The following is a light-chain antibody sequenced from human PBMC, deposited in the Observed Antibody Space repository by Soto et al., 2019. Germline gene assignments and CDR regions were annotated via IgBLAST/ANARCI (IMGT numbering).Light chain of an antibody. CDR1: QSISSW. Sequence: DIQLTQSPSVLSASVGDRVTITCRASQSISSWLAWYQQKPGKAPKLLIYKASSLESGVPSRFSGSGSGTEFTLTIADLQPDDFGTYYCQQSLTMPITFGQGTRLEIK. V-gene: IGKV1-5*03. CDR2: KAS. J-gene: IGKJ5*01. CDR3: QQSLTMPIT.